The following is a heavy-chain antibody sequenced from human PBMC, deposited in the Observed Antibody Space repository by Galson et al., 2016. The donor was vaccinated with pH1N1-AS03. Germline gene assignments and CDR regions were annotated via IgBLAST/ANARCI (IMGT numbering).Heavy chain of an antibody. Sequence: SLRLSCAATGFTFSSYWMSWVRQAPGKGLEWVANITEDGSEKYYVDSVKGRFTISRDNAKNSLYLQMNSLGVEDTAVYYCARDLNWDNAWGQGTLVTVSS. V-gene: IGHV3-7*01. CDR2: ITEDGSEK. CDR1: GFTFSSYW. CDR3: ARDLNWDNA. J-gene: IGHJ5*02.